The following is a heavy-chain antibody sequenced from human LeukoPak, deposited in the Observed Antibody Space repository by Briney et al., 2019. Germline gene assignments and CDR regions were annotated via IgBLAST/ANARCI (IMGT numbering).Heavy chain of an antibody. V-gene: IGHV1-2*02. Sequence: ASVKVSCKASGYTFTGYYMHWVRQAPGQGLEWMGWINPNSGGTNYAQKFQGRVTMTRDTSISTAYMELSRLRAEDTAVYYCARGSDSNYEYYYYYYYMDVWGKGTTVTVSS. CDR3: ARGSDSNYEYYYYYYYMDV. D-gene: IGHD4-11*01. J-gene: IGHJ6*03. CDR2: INPNSGGT. CDR1: GYTFTGYY.